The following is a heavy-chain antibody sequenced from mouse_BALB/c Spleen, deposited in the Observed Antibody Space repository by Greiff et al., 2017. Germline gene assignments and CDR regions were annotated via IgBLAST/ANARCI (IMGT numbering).Heavy chain of an antibody. CDR3: ARWGYDGGAWFAY. V-gene: IGHV14-3*02. J-gene: IGHJ3*01. CDR1: GFNIKDTY. D-gene: IGHD2-2*01. CDR2: IDPANGNT. Sequence: EVQLQQSGAELVKPGASVKLSCKASGFNIKDTYMHWVKQRPEQGLEWIGRIDPANGNTKYDPKFQGKATITADTSSNTAYLQLSSLTSEDTAVYYCARWGYDGGAWFAYWGQGTLVTVSA.